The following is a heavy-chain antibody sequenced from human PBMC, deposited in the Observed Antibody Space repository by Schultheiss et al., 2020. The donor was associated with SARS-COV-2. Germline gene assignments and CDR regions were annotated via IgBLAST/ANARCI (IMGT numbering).Heavy chain of an antibody. V-gene: IGHV3-30*07. CDR2: ISYDGSNN. D-gene: IGHD1-7*01. Sequence: GGSLRLSCAGSGFTFNIHAMHWVRQPPGKGLEWVSVISYDGSNNYYADSVKGRFTISRDNAKKSLYLQMNSLRAEDTAVYYCARSWNYGYYYYGMDVWGQGTTVTVSS. J-gene: IGHJ6*02. CDR3: ARSWNYGYYYYGMDV. CDR1: GFTFNIHA.